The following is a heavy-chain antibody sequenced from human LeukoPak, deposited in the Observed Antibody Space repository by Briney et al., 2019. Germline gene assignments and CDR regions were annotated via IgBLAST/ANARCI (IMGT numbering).Heavy chain of an antibody. CDR2: ISGSGGST. CDR1: GFTFSSYA. J-gene: IGHJ5*02. V-gene: IGHV3-23*01. Sequence: GGSLRLSCAASGFTFSSYAMSWVPQAPGKGLEGVSAISGSGGSTYYADSVKGRFTISRDNSKNTLYLQMNSLRAEDTAVYYCAKMYYDILTGSNNWFDPGGQGTLVTVSS. CDR3: AKMYYDILTGSNNWFDP. D-gene: IGHD3-9*01.